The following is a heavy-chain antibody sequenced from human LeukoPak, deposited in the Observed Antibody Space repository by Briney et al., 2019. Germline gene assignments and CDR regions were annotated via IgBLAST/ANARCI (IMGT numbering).Heavy chain of an antibody. CDR1: GGSISSSSYY. CDR2: IYYSGST. V-gene: IGHV4-39*07. CDR3: AKDHPNGYLYYFDY. D-gene: IGHD1-1*01. Sequence: PSETLSLTCTVSGGSISSSSYYWGWIRQPPGKGLEWIGSIYYSGSTYYNPSLKSRVTISVDTSKNQFSLKLSSVTAADTALYYCAKDHPNGYLYYFDYWGQGTLVTVSS. J-gene: IGHJ4*02.